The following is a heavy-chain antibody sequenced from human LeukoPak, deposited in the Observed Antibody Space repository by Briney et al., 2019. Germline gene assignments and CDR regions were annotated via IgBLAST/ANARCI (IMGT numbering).Heavy chain of an antibody. CDR1: GFTFSSYW. CDR2: INTDGSST. CDR3: ARGSTWFEGGADS. V-gene: IGHV3-74*01. D-gene: IGHD6-13*01. J-gene: IGHJ5*01. Sequence: GGSLRLSCAASGFTFSSYWMHWVRQAPGKGLVWVSRINTDGSSTSYADSVKGRFTISRDNAKNSLYLQINSLRDEDTAVYFCARGSTWFEGGADSWGQGTLVTVSS.